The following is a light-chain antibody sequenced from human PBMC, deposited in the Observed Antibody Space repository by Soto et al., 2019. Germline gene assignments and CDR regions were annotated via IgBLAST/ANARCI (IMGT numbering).Light chain of an antibody. CDR1: QSLIHSDGNTY. V-gene: IGKV2-30*02. CDR2: EVS. Sequence: DVVMTQSPLSLPVTLGQPASISCRSSQSLIHSDGNTYLNWFQQRPGQSQRRLIYEVSDRDSGVPDRVSGSGSGTDFTLKISRVEAEDVGVYYCMQGTHWPWTFGQGTEVEIK. J-gene: IGKJ1*01. CDR3: MQGTHWPWT.